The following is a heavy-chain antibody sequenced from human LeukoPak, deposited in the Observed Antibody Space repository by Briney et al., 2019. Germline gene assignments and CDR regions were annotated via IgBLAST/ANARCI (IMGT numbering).Heavy chain of an antibody. CDR3: ARDAGITMIVGDAFDI. V-gene: IGHV1-18*01. J-gene: IGHJ3*02. D-gene: IGHD3-22*01. CDR1: GYTFTSYG. Sequence: ASVNVSCKASGYTFTSYGISWVRQAPGQGLEWMGWISAYNGNTNYAQKLQGRVTMTTDTSTSTAYMELRSLRSDDTAVYYCARDAGITMIVGDAFDIWGQGTMVTVSS. CDR2: ISAYNGNT.